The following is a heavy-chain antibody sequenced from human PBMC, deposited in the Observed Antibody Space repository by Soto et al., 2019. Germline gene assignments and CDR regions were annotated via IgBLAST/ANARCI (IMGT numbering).Heavy chain of an antibody. J-gene: IGHJ6*02. V-gene: IGHV1-69*13. Sequence: GASVKVSCKAPGGTFSSYAISWVRQAPGQGLEWMGGIIPIFGTANYAQKFQGRVTITADESTSTAYMELSSPRSEDTAVYYCARDRYERGYYYYYGMDVWGQGTTVTVSS. D-gene: IGHD1-20*01. CDR2: IIPIFGTA. CDR1: GGTFSSYA. CDR3: ARDRYERGYYYYYGMDV.